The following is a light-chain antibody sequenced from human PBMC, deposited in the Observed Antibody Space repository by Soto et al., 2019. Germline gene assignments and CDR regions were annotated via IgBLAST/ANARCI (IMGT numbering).Light chain of an antibody. CDR3: SSYTGSGTLI. CDR1: SSDVGGYNF. V-gene: IGLV2-14*01. Sequence: QAVVTQPASVSGSPGQSITISCTGTSSDVGGYNFVSWYQQHPGKAPKLMVYEVTNRPSGVSYRFSGSKSGNTASLTISGLQAEDEAAYFCSSYTGSGTLIFGGGTKVTVL. J-gene: IGLJ2*01. CDR2: EVT.